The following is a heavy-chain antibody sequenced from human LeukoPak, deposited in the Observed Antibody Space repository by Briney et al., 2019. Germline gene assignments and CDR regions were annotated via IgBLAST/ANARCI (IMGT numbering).Heavy chain of an antibody. J-gene: IGHJ6*02. Sequence: PGGSLRLSCAASGFTFSTYEMSWVRQAPGKGLEWVSYVSVGASTEYYADSVKGRFTISRDNAKNSLYLQMGSLRAEDTAVYYCARELGDYETPITVMDVWGQGTTVTVSS. CDR2: VSVGASTE. CDR1: GFTFSTYE. D-gene: IGHD4-17*01. CDR3: ARELGDYETPITVMDV. V-gene: IGHV3-48*03.